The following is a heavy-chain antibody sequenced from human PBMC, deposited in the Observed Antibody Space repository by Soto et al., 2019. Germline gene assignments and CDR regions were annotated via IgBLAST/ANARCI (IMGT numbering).Heavy chain of an antibody. CDR3: ARDQGSMQWLQRYVYNYGMDV. D-gene: IGHD5-12*01. J-gene: IGHJ6*02. CDR2: IIPIFGTA. Sequence: GASLKVSCKASGGTFSSYAISWVRQAPGQGLEWMGGIIPIFGTANYAQKFQGRVTITADESTSTAYMELSSLRSEDTAVYYCARDQGSMQWLQRYVYNYGMDVWGQGTTVTVSS. CDR1: GGTFSSYA. V-gene: IGHV1-69*13.